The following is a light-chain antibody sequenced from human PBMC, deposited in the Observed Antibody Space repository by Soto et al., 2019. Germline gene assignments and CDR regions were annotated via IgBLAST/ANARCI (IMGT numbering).Light chain of an antibody. J-gene: IGKJ2*01. CDR3: QQYNRYAT. Sequence: DIPMTQSPSTLSASVGDRVTITCRASQIINGWLAWYQQKPGKAPKLLIYKASTLESGVPSRFSGSESGTEYTLTISSLQPDDFATYYCQQYNRYATFGQGTKVEIK. V-gene: IGKV1-5*03. CDR2: KAS. CDR1: QIINGW.